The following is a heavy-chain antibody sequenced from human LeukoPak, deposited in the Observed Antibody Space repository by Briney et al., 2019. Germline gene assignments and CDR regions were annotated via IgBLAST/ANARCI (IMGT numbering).Heavy chain of an antibody. CDR3: ARRATTERGHSYGLDY. V-gene: IGHV3-21*01. D-gene: IGHD5-18*01. CDR2: ISTSSSYI. Sequence: GGSLRLSCAASGFTFSTYSMNWARQAPGKGLEWVSSISTSSSYIYYADSLKGRFTISRDNAKNSLYLQISSLRVEDTAVYYCARRATTERGHSYGLDYWGQGTLVTVSS. CDR1: GFTFSTYS. J-gene: IGHJ4*02.